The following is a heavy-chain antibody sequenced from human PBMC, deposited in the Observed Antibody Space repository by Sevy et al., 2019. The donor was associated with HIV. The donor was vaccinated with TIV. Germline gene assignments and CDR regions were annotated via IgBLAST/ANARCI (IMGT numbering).Heavy chain of an antibody. CDR1: GFTFSNYA. V-gene: IGHV3-23*01. J-gene: IGHJ4*02. CDR2: FSFGCGKI. D-gene: IGHD2-2*01. Sequence: GGSLRLSCAASGFTFSNYAMSWVRQAPGKGLEWVSTFSFGCGKINYADSVKGRFTISRDNSKITLYLQMNSLRAEETALNYCAGEGCSKPHDYWGQGTLVTVSS. CDR3: AGEGCSKPHDY.